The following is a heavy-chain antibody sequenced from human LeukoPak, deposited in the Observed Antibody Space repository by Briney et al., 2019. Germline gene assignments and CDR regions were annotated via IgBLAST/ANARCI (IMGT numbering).Heavy chain of an antibody. Sequence: GGSLKLSCAASGFTFSGSAMHWVRQASGKGLGWVGRIRSKANNYATTYAASVKGRFTISRDDSKNTAWLQMNSLKTEDTAVYYCTRSSSGYTSDYWGQGTLVTVSS. J-gene: IGHJ4*02. CDR3: TRSSSGYTSDY. CDR1: GFTFSGSA. CDR2: IRSKANNYAT. V-gene: IGHV3-73*01. D-gene: IGHD3-22*01.